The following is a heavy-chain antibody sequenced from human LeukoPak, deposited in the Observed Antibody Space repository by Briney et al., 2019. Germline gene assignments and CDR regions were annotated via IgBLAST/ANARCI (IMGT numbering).Heavy chain of an antibody. J-gene: IGHJ4*02. D-gene: IGHD4-11*01. CDR1: GFTFSSYA. V-gene: IGHV3-30-3*01. CDR2: ISYDGSNK. Sequence: GRSLRLSCAASGFTFSSYAMHWVRQAPGKGLEWVAVISYDGSNKYYADSVKGRFTISRDNAKNSLSLQMNSLRADDTAVYYCVRYRMVYDYTDARRDYWGQGTLVTVSS. CDR3: VRYRMVYDYTDARRDY.